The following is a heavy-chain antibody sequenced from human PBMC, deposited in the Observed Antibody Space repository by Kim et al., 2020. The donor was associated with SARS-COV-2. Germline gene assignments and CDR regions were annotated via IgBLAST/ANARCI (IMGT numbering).Heavy chain of an antibody. J-gene: IGHJ4*02. CDR3: ARDLYRPYYYGSGRSSAFDY. Sequence: SQTLSLTCAISGDSVSSNSAAWNWIRQSPSRGLEWLGRTYYRSKWYNDYAVSVKSRITINPDISKNQFSLQLNSVTPEDTAVYYCARDLYRPYYYGSGRSSAFDYWGQGTLVTVSS. CDR1: GDSVSSNSAA. CDR2: TYYRSKWYN. V-gene: IGHV6-1*01. D-gene: IGHD3-10*01.